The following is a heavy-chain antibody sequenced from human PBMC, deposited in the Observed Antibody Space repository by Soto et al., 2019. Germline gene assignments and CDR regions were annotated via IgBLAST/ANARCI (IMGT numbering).Heavy chain of an antibody. V-gene: IGHV4-39*01. CDR3: ARLSGRTYYDFWSGYYENTTYGMDV. CDR1: GGSISRSSYY. D-gene: IGHD3-3*01. J-gene: IGHJ6*02. Sequence: SETLSLTCTVSGGSISRSSYYWGWIRQPPGKGLEWIGSIYYSGSTYYNPSLKSRVTISVDTSKNQFSLKLSSVTAADTAVYYCARLSGRTYYDFWSGYYENTTYGMDVWGQGTTVTV. CDR2: IYYSGST.